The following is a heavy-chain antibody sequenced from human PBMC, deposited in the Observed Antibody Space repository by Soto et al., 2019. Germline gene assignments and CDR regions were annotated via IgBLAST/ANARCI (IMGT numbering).Heavy chain of an antibody. Sequence: EVQLVESGGGLVQPGGSLGLSCTASGFTFSNYRMYWVRQAPGKELVWVSRISGDGSSTYYEDSVKGRFTISRDNARNTMYLQMNSLRVEDTAVYQCVRGSNGWSGIDYWGQGILVTVS. J-gene: IGHJ4*02. D-gene: IGHD6-19*01. V-gene: IGHV3-74*01. CDR2: ISGDGSST. CDR3: VRGSNGWSGIDY. CDR1: GFTFSNYR.